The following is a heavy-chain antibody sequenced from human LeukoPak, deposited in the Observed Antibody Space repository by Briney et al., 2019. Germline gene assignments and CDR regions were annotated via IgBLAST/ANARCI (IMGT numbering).Heavy chain of an antibody. CDR3: ARRRSSSWYEVGYDY. D-gene: IGHD6-13*01. Sequence: PSETLSLTCAVYGGSFSGYYWSWIRQPPGKELEWIGEINHSGSTNYNPSLKSRVTISVDTSKNQFSLKLSSVTAADTAVYYCARRRSSSWYEVGYDYWGQGTLVTVSS. CDR1: GGSFSGYY. J-gene: IGHJ4*02. V-gene: IGHV4-34*01. CDR2: INHSGST.